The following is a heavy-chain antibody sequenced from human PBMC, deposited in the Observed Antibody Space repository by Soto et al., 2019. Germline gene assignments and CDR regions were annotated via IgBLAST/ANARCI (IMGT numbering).Heavy chain of an antibody. CDR3: AREYSGYELVFDY. J-gene: IGHJ4*02. V-gene: IGHV1-2*04. D-gene: IGHD5-12*01. CDR1: GYTFTSYD. Sequence: ASVKVSCKASGYTFTSYDINWVRQAPGQGLEWMGWINPNSGGTNYAQKFKGWVTMTRDTSISTAYMELRSLRSDDTAVYYCAREYSGYELVFDYWGQGTLVTVSS. CDR2: INPNSGGT.